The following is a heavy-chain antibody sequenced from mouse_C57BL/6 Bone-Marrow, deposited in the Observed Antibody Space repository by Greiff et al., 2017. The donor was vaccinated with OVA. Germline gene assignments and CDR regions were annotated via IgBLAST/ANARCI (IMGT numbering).Heavy chain of an antibody. Sequence: QVQLQQSDAELVKPGASVKISCKVSGYTFTDHTIHWMKQRPEQGLEWIGYIYPRDGSTKYNEKFKGKATLTADNSSSNASMQLNSLTSEDTALYVCARVYDGIRHWYFDVWGTGTTVTVSS. D-gene: IGHD1-1*01. CDR3: ARVYDGIRHWYFDV. CDR2: IYPRDGST. J-gene: IGHJ1*03. CDR1: GYTFTDHT. V-gene: IGHV1-78*01.